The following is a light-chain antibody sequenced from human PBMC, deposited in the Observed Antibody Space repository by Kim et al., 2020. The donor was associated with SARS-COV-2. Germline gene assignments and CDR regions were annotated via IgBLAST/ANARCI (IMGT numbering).Light chain of an antibody. CDR3: SACDSSLLGWV. CDR2: RNN. CDR1: SDNVGNEG. V-gene: IGLV10-54*04. J-gene: IGLJ3*02. Sequence: QAGLTQPPPVSKDLRQNATLTCTGNSDNVGNEGAAWLQLHPGHTPKLLSSRNNNRPSGISERFSASRSGNTASLTITGLQPEDEADYFCSACDSSLLGWVFGGGTQLTFL.